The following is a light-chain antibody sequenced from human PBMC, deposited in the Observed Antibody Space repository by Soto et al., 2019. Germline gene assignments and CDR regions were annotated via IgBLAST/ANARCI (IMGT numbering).Light chain of an antibody. J-gene: IGKJ5*01. Sequence: DIQMTPSPSTLSASAGDKVTLPCQASQNINNYLNWYQQKPGRAPKLLIYDASNLEAGVPSRFRGSGSGTDFTFTISRLQPEDIATYYCQQYENLPTFGQGTRLEIK. CDR2: DAS. CDR1: QNINNY. CDR3: QQYENLPT. V-gene: IGKV1-33*01.